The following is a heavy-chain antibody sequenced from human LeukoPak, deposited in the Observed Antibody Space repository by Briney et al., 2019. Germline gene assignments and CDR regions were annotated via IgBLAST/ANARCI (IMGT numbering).Heavy chain of an antibody. V-gene: IGHV3-23*01. CDR2: ISGSGGST. J-gene: IGHJ4*02. CDR3: AKPPTYQGDSLFDY. D-gene: IGHD1-1*01. CDR1: GFTFSRYA. Sequence: GGSLRLSCGASGFTFSRYAMSWVRQAPGKGLEWVSAISGSGGSTYYADSVKGRFTISRDNSKNTLYLQMNSLRAEDTAVYYCAKPPTYQGDSLFDYWGQGTLVTVSS.